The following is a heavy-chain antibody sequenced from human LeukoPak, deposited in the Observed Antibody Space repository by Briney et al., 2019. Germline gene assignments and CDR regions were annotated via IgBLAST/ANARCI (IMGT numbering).Heavy chain of an antibody. Sequence: PSETLSLTCTLSGDSISSTSFYWAWLRQPPGKGLECIGTIFYSGITYYSSSLKSRVTISADSSKNQFSLRLSSVTVADTAVYFCARSGPAAGRPDAFDIWGQGTMVTVSS. D-gene: IGHD2-2*01. CDR1: GDSISSTSFY. J-gene: IGHJ3*02. V-gene: IGHV4-39*07. CDR3: ARSGPAAGRPDAFDI. CDR2: IFYSGIT.